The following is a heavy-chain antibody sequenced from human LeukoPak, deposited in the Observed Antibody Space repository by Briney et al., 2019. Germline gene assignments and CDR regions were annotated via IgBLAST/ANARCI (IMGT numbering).Heavy chain of an antibody. CDR1: GLPFASYA. V-gene: IGHV3-23*01. CDR2: IIGSVAST. D-gene: IGHD5-12*01. CDR3: AKGGYDYIEVGYFDY. J-gene: IGHJ4*02. Sequence: PGGSLRLSCAASGLPFASYAMSWVRQTPGKGLEWVSLIIGSVASTYYADSVKGRFTISRDNSKNTLYLQMNSLKADDTAVYFCAKGGYDYIEVGYFDYWGQGTLVTVSS.